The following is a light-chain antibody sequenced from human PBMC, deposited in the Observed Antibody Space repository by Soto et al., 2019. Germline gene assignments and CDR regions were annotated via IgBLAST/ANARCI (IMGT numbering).Light chain of an antibody. CDR2: GAS. Sequence: PVERATLACRASRDVSSNYLAWYQQKPGQAPSLLIYGASGRATGIPDRFSGSGSGRAFTLTTRGLEPEHFAVYYSQQYGSSPLISFGQGTRLEIK. CDR1: RDVSSNY. CDR3: QQYGSSPLIS. J-gene: IGKJ5*01. V-gene: IGKV3-20*01.